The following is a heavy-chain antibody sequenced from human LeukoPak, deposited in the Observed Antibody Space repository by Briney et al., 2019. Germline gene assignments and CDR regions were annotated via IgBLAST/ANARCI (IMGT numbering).Heavy chain of an antibody. D-gene: IGHD3-3*01. CDR1: GGSFSGYY. CDR3: ARVPYDFWSGYYVDY. Sequence: SGTLSLTCAVYGGSFSGYYWSWIRQPPGKGLEWIGEINHSGSTNYNPSLKSRVTISVDTSKNQFSLKLSSVTAADTAVYYCARVPYDFWSGYYVDYWGQGTLVTVSS. J-gene: IGHJ4*02. CDR2: INHSGST. V-gene: IGHV4-34*01.